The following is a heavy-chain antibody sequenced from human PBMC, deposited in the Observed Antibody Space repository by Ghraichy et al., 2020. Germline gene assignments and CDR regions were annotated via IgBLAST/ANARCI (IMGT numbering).Heavy chain of an antibody. CDR1: GFTFSSYW. CDR2: IKQDGSEK. J-gene: IGHJ4*02. D-gene: IGHD6-13*01. CDR3: AREASLREQQLAPHIY. Sequence: GGSLRLSCAASGFTFSSYWMSWVRQAPGKGLEWVANIKQDGSEKYYVDSVKGRFTISRDNAKNSLYLQMNSLRAEDTAVYYCAREASLREQQLAPHIYWGQGTLVTVSS. V-gene: IGHV3-7*01.